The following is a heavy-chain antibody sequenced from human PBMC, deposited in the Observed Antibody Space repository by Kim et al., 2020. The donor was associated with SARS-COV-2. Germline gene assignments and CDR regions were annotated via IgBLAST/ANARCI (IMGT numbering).Heavy chain of an antibody. CDR1: GGSFSGYY. D-gene: IGHD6-13*01. V-gene: IGHV4-34*01. J-gene: IGHJ4*02. CDR2: INHSGST. Sequence: SETLSLTCAVYGGSFSGYYWSWIRQPPGMGLEWTGEINHSGSTNYNPSLKSRVTISVDTSKNQFSLKLSSVTAADTAVYYCARGSRGGAAAGTWGQGTLV. CDR3: ARGSRGGAAAGT.